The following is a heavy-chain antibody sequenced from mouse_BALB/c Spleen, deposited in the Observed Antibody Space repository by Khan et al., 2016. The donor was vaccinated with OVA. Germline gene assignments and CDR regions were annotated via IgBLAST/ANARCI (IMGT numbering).Heavy chain of an antibody. D-gene: IGHD1-1*02. V-gene: IGHV5-12*02. Sequence: EVELVESGGGLVQPGGSLKLSCATSGFTFSDYYMYWVRQTPEKRLEWVAYISNRGSTTYYPDTVRGRFTISRDTATTTLYLQMSRLKSEDTAMDYSAREGEDGGLAYWGQGTLVTVAA. CDR1: GFTFSDYY. CDR3: AREGEDGGLAY. J-gene: IGHJ3*01. CDR2: ISNRGSTT.